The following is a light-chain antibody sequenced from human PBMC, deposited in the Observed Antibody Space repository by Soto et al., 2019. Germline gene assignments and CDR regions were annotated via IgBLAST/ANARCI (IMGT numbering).Light chain of an antibody. Sequence: EVVMTQSPATLSVSPGESATLSCRASQGISSSNLAWYQQNPGQAPRLLLFGVSNRATGIPARFSGSGSGTEFSLTISSLQSEDFAVYYCQQYDYWPRTFGQGTKVEIK. CDR3: QQYDYWPRT. V-gene: IGKV3-15*01. J-gene: IGKJ1*01. CDR2: GVS. CDR1: QGISSSN.